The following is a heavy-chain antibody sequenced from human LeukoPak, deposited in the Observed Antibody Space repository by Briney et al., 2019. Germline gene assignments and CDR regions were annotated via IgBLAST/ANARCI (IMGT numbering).Heavy chain of an antibody. CDR1: EFAFSSYA. J-gene: IGHJ4*02. V-gene: IGHV3-23*01. CDR3: AKGTIFGVVRSGGLDY. D-gene: IGHD3-3*01. Sequence: GGSLRLSCATSEFAFSSYAMSWVRQAPGKGLEWVSGISGSDGSTYYADSVKGRFTISRDNSKNTLYLQMNSLRAEDTAVYYCAKGTIFGVVRSGGLDYWGQGTLVTVSS. CDR2: ISGSDGST.